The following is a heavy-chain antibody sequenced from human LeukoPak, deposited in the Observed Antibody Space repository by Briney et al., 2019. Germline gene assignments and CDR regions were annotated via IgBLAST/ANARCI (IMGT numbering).Heavy chain of an antibody. J-gene: IGHJ4*02. CDR2: IYYSGST. V-gene: IGHV4-61*08. CDR1: GGSISSGGYY. CDR3: ARTAPYSSSWFDY. Sequence: SETLSLTCTVSGGSISSGGYYWSWIRQPPGKGLEWIGYIYYSGSTNYNPSLKSRVTISVDTSKNQFSLKLSSVTAADTAVYYCARTAPYSSSWFDYWGQGTLVTVSS. D-gene: IGHD6-13*01.